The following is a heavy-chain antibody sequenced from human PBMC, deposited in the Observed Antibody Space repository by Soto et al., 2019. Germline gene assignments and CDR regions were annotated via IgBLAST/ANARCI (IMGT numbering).Heavy chain of an antibody. CDR2: ISYDETNK. CDR3: ARGASDFWGGYPEIHYFDY. V-gene: IGHV3-30-3*01. D-gene: IGHD3-3*01. CDR1: EFTFSTYP. Sequence: QVLLVESEGGVVQPGRSLRLSCAASEFTFSTYPMHWVRQAPGKGLEWVAVISYDETNKYYADSVKGRFTISRDNSKNTLYLQMNSLRADDTAVYYCARGASDFWGGYPEIHYFDYWGQGTLVTVSS. J-gene: IGHJ4*02.